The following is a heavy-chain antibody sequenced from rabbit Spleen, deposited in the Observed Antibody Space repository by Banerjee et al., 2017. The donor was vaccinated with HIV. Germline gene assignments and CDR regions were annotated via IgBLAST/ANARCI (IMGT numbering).Heavy chain of an antibody. J-gene: IGHJ6*01. V-gene: IGHV1S40*01. CDR1: GFSFSTSYY. CDR2: IYAGSSGST. Sequence: QSLEESGGDLVKPGASLTLTCTASGFSFSTSYYMCWVRQAPGKGLDWIACIYAGSSGSTYSATWAKGRFTISKTSSTTVTLQMTSLTAADTATYFCARDAGTSFSTYGMDVWGQGTLVTVS. CDR3: ARDAGTSFSTYGMDV. D-gene: IGHD8-1*01.